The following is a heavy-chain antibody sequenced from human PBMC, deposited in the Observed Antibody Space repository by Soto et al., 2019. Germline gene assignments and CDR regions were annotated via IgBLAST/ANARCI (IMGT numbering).Heavy chain of an antibody. J-gene: IGHJ5*02. CDR1: GYTFTSYD. V-gene: IGHV1-8*01. CDR2: MNPNSGNT. CDR3: ARGYPDCSSTSCENWLDP. D-gene: IGHD2-2*01. Sequence: GASVKVSCKASGYTFTSYDINWVRQATGQGLEWMGWMNPNSGNTGYAQKFQGRVTMTRNTSISTAYMELSSLRSEDTAVYYCARGYPDCSSTSCENWLDPWGQGTLVTVS.